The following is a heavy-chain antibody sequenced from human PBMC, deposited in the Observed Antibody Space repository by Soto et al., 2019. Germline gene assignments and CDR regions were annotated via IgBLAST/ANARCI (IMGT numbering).Heavy chain of an antibody. J-gene: IGHJ4*02. CDR3: ARRAQGDSYGYWFDY. V-gene: IGHV4-31*03. CDR2: IYYSGST. Sequence: TLSLTCTVPGGSISSGGYYWSWIRQHPGKGLEWIGYIYYSGSTYYNPSLKSRVTISVDTSKNQFSLKLSSVTAADTAVYYCARRAQGDSYGYWFDYWGQGTLVTVSS. D-gene: IGHD5-18*01. CDR1: GGSISSGGYY.